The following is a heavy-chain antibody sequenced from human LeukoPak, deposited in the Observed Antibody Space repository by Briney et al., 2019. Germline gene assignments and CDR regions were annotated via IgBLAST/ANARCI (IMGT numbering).Heavy chain of an antibody. J-gene: IGHJ4*02. CDR2: IKQDGSEK. V-gene: IGHV3-7*01. Sequence: GGSLRLSCAAPGFTFSSYWMSWVRQAPGKGLEWVANIKQDGSEKYYVDSVKGRFTISRDNAKNSLYLQMNSLRAEDTAVYYCARAGSSGWTFDYWGQGTLVTVSS. D-gene: IGHD6-19*01. CDR3: ARAGSSGWTFDY. CDR1: GFTFSSYW.